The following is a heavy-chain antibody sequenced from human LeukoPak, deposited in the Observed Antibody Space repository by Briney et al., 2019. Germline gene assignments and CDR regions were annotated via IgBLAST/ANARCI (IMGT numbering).Heavy chain of an antibody. J-gene: IGHJ4*02. D-gene: IGHD3-22*01. CDR2: IYDTGGT. CDR3: ARGHYYDNSGDY. Sequence: SETLSLTCTVSGASISSHYWSWIRQPPGKGLEWIGYIYDTGGTNYNPSLKSRVTISLDTSKNQFSLNLSSVTAADTAVYYCARGHYYDNSGDYWGQGILVTVSS. V-gene: IGHV4-59*11. CDR1: GASISSHY.